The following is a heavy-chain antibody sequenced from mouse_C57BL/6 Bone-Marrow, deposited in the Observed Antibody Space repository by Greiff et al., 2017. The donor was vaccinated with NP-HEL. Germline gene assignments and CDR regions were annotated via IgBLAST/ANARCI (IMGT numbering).Heavy chain of an antibody. D-gene: IGHD3-1*01. J-gene: IGHJ1*03. CDR2: INPGSGGT. Sequence: VQLQQSGAELVRPGTSVKVSCKASGYAFTNYLIEWVKQRPGQGLEWIGVINPGSGGTNYNEKFKGKATLTADKSSSTAYMQLSSLTSEDSAVYFCARSGDPRGYFAVWGTGTTVTVSS. V-gene: IGHV1-54*01. CDR1: GYAFTNYL. CDR3: ARSGDPRGYFAV.